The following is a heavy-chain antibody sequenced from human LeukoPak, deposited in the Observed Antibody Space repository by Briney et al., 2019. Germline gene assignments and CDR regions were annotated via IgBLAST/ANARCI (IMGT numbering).Heavy chain of an antibody. D-gene: IGHD3-10*01. CDR2: IIPIFGTA. Sequence: GASVKVSCKASGGTFSSYAISWVRQAPGQGLEWMGGIIPIFGTANYAQKFQGRVTMTEDTSTDTAYMELSSLRSEDTAVYYCATVLEITMVRGVTGLDPWGQGTLVTVSS. V-gene: IGHV1-69*06. CDR1: GGTFSSYA. CDR3: ATVLEITMVRGVTGLDP. J-gene: IGHJ5*02.